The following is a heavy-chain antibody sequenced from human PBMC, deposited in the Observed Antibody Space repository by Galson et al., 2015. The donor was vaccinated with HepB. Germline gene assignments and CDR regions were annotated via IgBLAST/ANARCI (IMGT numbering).Heavy chain of an antibody. V-gene: IGHV3-48*02. CDR2: ISSSSSTI. CDR1: GFTFSSYS. D-gene: IGHD4-11*01. Sequence: SLRLSCAASGFTFSSYSMNWVRQAPGKGLEWVSYISSSSSTIYYADSVKGRFTISRDNAKNSLYLQMNSLRDEDTAVYYCAREGYSNPYYYYYGMDVWGQGTTVTVSS. J-gene: IGHJ6*02. CDR3: AREGYSNPYYYYYGMDV.